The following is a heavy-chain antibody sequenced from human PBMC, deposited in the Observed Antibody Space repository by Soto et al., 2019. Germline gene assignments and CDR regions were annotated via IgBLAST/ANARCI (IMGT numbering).Heavy chain of an antibody. Sequence: EVQLVESGGGLVQPGGSLRLSCAASGFTFSSYIMNWVRQAPGKGLEWVSFISSSSSTIYYADSVKGRFTLSRDNAKNSLYLQMNSLRAEDTAVYYCARYGDYSWYFDLWGRGTLVTVSS. D-gene: IGHD4-17*01. CDR3: ARYGDYSWYFDL. CDR1: GFTFSSYI. CDR2: ISSSSSTI. J-gene: IGHJ2*01. V-gene: IGHV3-48*01.